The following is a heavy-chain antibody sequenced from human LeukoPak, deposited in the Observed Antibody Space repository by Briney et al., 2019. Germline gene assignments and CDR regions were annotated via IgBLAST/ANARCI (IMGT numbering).Heavy chain of an antibody. CDR2: IIPIFGTA. Sequence: AASVKVSCKASGGTFSSYAISWVRQAPGQGLEWMGGIIPIFGTANYAQKFQGRVTITADKSTSTAYMELSSLRSEDTAVYYCAYSTVVIRGYYWGQGTLVTVSS. CDR3: AYSTVVIRGYY. CDR1: GGTFSSYA. D-gene: IGHD4-23*01. V-gene: IGHV1-69*06. J-gene: IGHJ4*02.